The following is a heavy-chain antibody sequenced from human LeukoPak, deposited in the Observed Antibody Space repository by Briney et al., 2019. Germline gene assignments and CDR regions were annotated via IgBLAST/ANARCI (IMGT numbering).Heavy chain of an antibody. CDR1: GFTFSSYS. V-gene: IGHV3-48*04. Sequence: PGGSLRLSCAASGFTFSSYSMNWVRQAPEKGLEWVSYISSSSSIIYYADSVKGRFTISRDNAKNSLYLQMNSLRAEDTAVYYCARRTAGDCTGGSCYGFQHWGQGTLVTVSS. CDR2: ISSSSSII. J-gene: IGHJ1*01. D-gene: IGHD2-15*01. CDR3: ARRTAGDCTGGSCYGFQH.